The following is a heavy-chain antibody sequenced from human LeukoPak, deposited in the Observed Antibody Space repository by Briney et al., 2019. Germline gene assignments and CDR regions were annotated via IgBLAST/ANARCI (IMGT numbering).Heavy chain of an antibody. CDR3: ARVDWNIDY. V-gene: IGHV3-74*01. CDR2: INNDGSST. J-gene: IGHJ4*02. Sequence: GGSLRLSCEDSGSTFSSHAMSWVRQAPGEGLVWVSRINNDGSSTNYADSVKGRFTISRDNAKNTLYLQMNSLRAEDTAVYFCARVDWNIDYWGQGTLVTVSS. D-gene: IGHD1/OR15-1a*01. CDR1: GSTFSSHA.